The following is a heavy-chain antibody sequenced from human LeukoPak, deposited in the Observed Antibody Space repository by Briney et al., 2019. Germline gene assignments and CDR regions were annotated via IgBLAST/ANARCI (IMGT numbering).Heavy chain of an antibody. V-gene: IGHV3-21*01. CDR1: GFTFSSYA. J-gene: IGHJ4*02. Sequence: PGGSLRLSCAASGFTFSSYAMSWVRQAPGKGLEWVSSISSRSSYIYYADSLKGRFTISRDDAKNSLFLQMNSLTAEDTAVYYCARVISQVTRSPYYFDNWGQGTLVTVSS. CDR2: ISSRSSYI. D-gene: IGHD3-10*01. CDR3: ARVISQVTRSPYYFDN.